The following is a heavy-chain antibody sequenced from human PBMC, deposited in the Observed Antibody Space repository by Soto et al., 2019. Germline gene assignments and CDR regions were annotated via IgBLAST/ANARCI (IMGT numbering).Heavy chain of an antibody. CDR1: DYSIGSGYY. Sequence: TSETLSLTCTVSDYSIGSGYYWGWIRQPPGKGLEWIGSIIHSGNTNYNPSLKSRVTMSVDTSKNQFSLKLGSVTAADTAVYYCARDRSYYYGSGSSISFDIWGQGTMVTVSS. V-gene: IGHV4-38-2*02. CDR2: IIHSGNT. J-gene: IGHJ3*02. D-gene: IGHD3-10*01. CDR3: ARDRSYYYGSGSSISFDI.